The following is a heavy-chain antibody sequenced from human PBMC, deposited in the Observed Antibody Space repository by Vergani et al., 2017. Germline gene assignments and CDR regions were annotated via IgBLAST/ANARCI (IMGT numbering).Heavy chain of an antibody. CDR1: GFTFSSYA. J-gene: IGHJ5*02. CDR3: ARAPTCFGVGSLDPCFDP. Sequence: QVQLVESGGGVVQPGRSLRLSCAASGFTFSSYAMHCVRQAPGKGLEWVAVISYDGSNKYYADSVKGRFTISRDNSKNTLYLQMNSLRAEDTAVYYCARAPTCFGVGSLDPCFDPWGQGTLVTVSS. V-gene: IGHV3-30-3*01. D-gene: IGHD3-3*01. CDR2: ISYDGSNK.